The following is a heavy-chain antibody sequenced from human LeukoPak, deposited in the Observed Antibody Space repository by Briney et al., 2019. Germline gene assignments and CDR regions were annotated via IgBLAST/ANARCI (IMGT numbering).Heavy chain of an antibody. CDR3: ARHIIRGRNWFDP. Sequence: PSETLSLTCAVYGGSFSGYYWSWIRQPPRKGLEWIGEINHSGSTNYNPSLKSRVTISVDTSKSQFSLKLSSVTAADTAVYYCARHIIRGRNWFDPWGQGTLVTVSS. J-gene: IGHJ5*02. CDR2: INHSGST. V-gene: IGHV4-34*01. CDR1: GGSFSGYY. D-gene: IGHD2-21*01.